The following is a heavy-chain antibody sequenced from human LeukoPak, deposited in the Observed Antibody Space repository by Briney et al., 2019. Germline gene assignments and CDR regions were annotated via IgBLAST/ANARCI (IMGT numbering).Heavy chain of an antibody. J-gene: IGHJ3*02. CDR3: ARESSLRFFDWLSSLDAFDI. CDR1: GYTFSSYY. V-gene: IGHV1-46*01. D-gene: IGHD3-9*01. CDR2: INPSGGST. Sequence: ASVKVSCKASGYTFSSYYTHWVRQAPGQGLEWMGIINPSGGSTSYAQKFQGRVTMTRDTSTSTVYMELSSLRSEDTAVYYCARESSLRFFDWLSSLDAFDIWGQGTMVTVSS.